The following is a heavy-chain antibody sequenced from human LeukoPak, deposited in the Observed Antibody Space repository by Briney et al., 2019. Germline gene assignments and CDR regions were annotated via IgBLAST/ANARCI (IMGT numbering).Heavy chain of an antibody. CDR1: GFTVSNYG. D-gene: IGHD3-22*01. V-gene: IGHV3-30*02. Sequence: PGGSLRLSCAASGFTVSNYGMHWVRQAPGKGLEWVAFIRYDGITKYYSGSVKGRFTISRDNSKNTLYLQMNSLRAGDTAVYYCARVLHKRNYDSGVYYGYWGQGTLVTVSS. CDR3: ARVLHKRNYDSGVYYGY. J-gene: IGHJ4*02. CDR2: IRYDGITK.